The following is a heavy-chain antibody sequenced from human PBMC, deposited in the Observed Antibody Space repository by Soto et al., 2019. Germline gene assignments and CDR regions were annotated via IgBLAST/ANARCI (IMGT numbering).Heavy chain of an antibody. Sequence: PSETLSLTCTVSGGSISDDTYYWGWIRQPPGKGLEWIGSIYYSGTSSYNPSLKSRVTTSVDTSKNQLSLRLTSVTATDTAVYYCARHGYTSGRTYFDYWGQGTLVTVSS. V-gene: IGHV4-39*01. J-gene: IGHJ4*02. CDR1: GGSISDDTYY. CDR2: IYYSGTS. D-gene: IGHD5-12*01. CDR3: ARHGYTSGRTYFDY.